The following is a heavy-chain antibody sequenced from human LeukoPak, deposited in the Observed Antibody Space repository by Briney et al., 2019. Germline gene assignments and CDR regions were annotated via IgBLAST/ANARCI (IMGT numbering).Heavy chain of an antibody. J-gene: IGHJ5*02. CDR3: ARSSSWYSRGWFDP. D-gene: IGHD6-13*01. V-gene: IGHV1-8*01. CDR2: MNPNSGNT. CDR1: GYTFTIYD. Sequence: ASVKVSCKASGYTFTIYDINWVRQATGQGLEWMGWMNPNSGNTGYAQKFQGRVTMTRNTSISTAYMELSSLRSEDTAVYYCARSSSWYSRGWFDPWGQGTLVTVSS.